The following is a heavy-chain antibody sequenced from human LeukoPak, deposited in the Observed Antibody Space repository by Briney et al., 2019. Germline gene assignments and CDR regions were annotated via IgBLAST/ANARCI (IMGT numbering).Heavy chain of an antibody. V-gene: IGHV4-38-2*01. J-gene: IGHJ4*02. Sequence: PSETLSLTCAVSGYSISSGYYWGWIRQPPGKGLEWIGSIYHSGSTFYNPSLKSRVTISADTSKNQFSLTLSSVTAADTAVYYCARQIGQQLVSDYWGQGTLVTVSS. D-gene: IGHD6-13*01. CDR2: IYHSGST. CDR3: ARQIGQQLVSDY. CDR1: GYSISSGYY.